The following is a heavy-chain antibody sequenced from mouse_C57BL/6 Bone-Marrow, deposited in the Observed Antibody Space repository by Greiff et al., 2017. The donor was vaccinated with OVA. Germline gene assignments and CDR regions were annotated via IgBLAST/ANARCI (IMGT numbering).Heavy chain of an antibody. J-gene: IGHJ2*01. V-gene: IGHV1-69*01. D-gene: IGHD1-1*01. CDR1: GYTFTSYW. CDR2: IDPSDSYT. Sequence: QVQLQQPGAELVMPGASVKLSCKASGYTFTSYWMHWVKQRPGQGLEWIGEIDPSDSYTNYNQKFKGKSTLTVDKSSSTAYMQLSSLTSEDSAVYYCAILLRPWGYWGQGTTLTVSS. CDR3: AILLRPWGY.